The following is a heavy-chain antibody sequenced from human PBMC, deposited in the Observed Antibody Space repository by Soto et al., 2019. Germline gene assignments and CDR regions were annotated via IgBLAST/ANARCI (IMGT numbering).Heavy chain of an antibody. Sequence: GGSLRLSCAASGFTFSSYWMSWVRQAPGKGLEWVANIKQDGSEKYYVDSVKGRFTISRDNAKNSLYLQMNSLRAEDTAVYYCAKAIGHTGSFFYYYGMDVWGQGTTVTVSS. CDR2: IKQDGSEK. J-gene: IGHJ6*02. CDR3: AKAIGHTGSFFYYYGMDV. V-gene: IGHV3-7*03. D-gene: IGHD2-15*01. CDR1: GFTFSSYW.